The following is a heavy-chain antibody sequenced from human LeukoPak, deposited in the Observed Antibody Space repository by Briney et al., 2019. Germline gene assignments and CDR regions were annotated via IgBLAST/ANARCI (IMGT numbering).Heavy chain of an antibody. Sequence: GGSLRLSCAASGFTFSSYGMHWVRQAPGKGLEWVAVIWYDGSNKYYADSVKGRFTISRDNSKNTLYLQMNSLRAEDTAVYYCARESPGIAVAGTERVFDPWGQGTLVTVSS. D-gene: IGHD6-19*01. J-gene: IGHJ5*02. CDR2: IWYDGSNK. V-gene: IGHV3-33*01. CDR1: GFTFSSYG. CDR3: ARESPGIAVAGTERVFDP.